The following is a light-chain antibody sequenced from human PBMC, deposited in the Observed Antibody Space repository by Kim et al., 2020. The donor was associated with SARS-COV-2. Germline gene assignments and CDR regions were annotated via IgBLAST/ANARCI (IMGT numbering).Light chain of an antibody. J-gene: IGKJ3*01. CDR1: QSVSSSY. CDR2: GAS. V-gene: IGKV3-20*01. CDR3: QQYGSSLFT. Sequence: EIVLTQSPGTLSLSPGERATLSCRASQSVSSSYLAWYQQKPGQAPRLLIYGASSRATGIPDRFGGSGSGTDFTLTISRLEPEDFAVYYCQQYGSSLFTFGPGTKVDFK.